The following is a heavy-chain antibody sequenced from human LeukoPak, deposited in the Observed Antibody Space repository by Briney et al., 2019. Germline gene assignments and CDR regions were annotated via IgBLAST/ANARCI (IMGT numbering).Heavy chain of an antibody. J-gene: IGHJ4*02. V-gene: IGHV3-74*03. Sequence: TGGSLRLSCAASGFTFSTYWMHWVRQVPGKGLMWVSHIKRDGSGTEYADSVKGRFTISRDNAKNTLYLEMNSLRAEDTALYYCTSGAYYNDYWGQGTLVTVCS. CDR3: TSGAYYNDY. CDR2: IKRDGSGT. CDR1: GFTFSTYW. D-gene: IGHD3-10*01.